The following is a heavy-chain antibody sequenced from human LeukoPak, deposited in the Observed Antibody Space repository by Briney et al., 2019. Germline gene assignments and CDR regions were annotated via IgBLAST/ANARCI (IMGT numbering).Heavy chain of an antibody. CDR2: INPSGGST. CDR3: ARAVVVVTAIDFDY. D-gene: IGHD2-21*02. J-gene: IGHJ4*02. V-gene: IGHV1-46*01. CDR1: GYTFTSYY. Sequence: ASVTVSCKASGYTFTSYYMHWVRQAPGQGLEWMGIINPSGGSTSYAQKFQGRVTMTRDMSTSTVYMELSSLRSEDTAVYYCARAVVVVTAIDFDYGGQGTLVTVSS.